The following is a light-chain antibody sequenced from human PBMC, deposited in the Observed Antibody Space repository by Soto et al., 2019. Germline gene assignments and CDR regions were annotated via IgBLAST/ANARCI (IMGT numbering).Light chain of an antibody. CDR3: QQYSNWPWT. CDR2: GAS. CDR1: QSVSSN. V-gene: IGKV3-15*01. Sequence: EIVMTQSPATLSVSPWERATLSCRASQSVSSNLAWYQQKPGQAPRLLIYGASTRATGIPAKFSGSGSGTEFTLTISSLQSEDFAVYYCQQYSNWPWTFGQGTKVDIK. J-gene: IGKJ1*01.